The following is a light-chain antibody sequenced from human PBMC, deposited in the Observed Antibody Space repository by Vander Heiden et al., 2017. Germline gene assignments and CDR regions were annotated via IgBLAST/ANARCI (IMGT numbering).Light chain of an antibody. CDR2: EGN. CDR3: QSFDTSNHRV. V-gene: IGLV6-57*01. J-gene: IGLJ3*02. CDR1: SGSIADNF. Sequence: NFILTQPHSVSESQGKTAIISCTPNSGSIADNFVQWFQQRPGSSPSIVIYEGNQRPSGVPARFSGSIDISANSASLPISGLKTEDEADYYCQSFDTSNHRVFGGGTKVTVL.